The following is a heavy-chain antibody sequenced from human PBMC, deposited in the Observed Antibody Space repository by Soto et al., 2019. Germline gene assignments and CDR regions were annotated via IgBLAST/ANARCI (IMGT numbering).Heavy chain of an antibody. CDR1: GGTFSSYT. V-gene: IGHV1-69*02. D-gene: IGHD2-15*01. CDR2: IIPILGIA. CDR3: ARRERHPGARSGGSCYFDY. Sequence: QVQLVQSGAEVKKPGSSVKVSCKASGGTFSSYTISWVRQAPGQGLEWMGRIIPILGIANYAQKFQGRVTITADKSTSTAYMELSSLRSEDTAVYYCARRERHPGARSGGSCYFDYWGQGTLVTVSS. J-gene: IGHJ4*02.